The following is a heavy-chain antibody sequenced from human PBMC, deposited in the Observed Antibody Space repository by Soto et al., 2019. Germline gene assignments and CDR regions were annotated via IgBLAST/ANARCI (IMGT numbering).Heavy chain of an antibody. CDR3: ARDYDSSGDY. J-gene: IGHJ4*02. D-gene: IGHD3-22*01. Sequence: SETLSLTCTVSGGYISTSSYYWGWIRQPPGKGLEWIGSIYYSGSTYYNPSLKSRVTISVDTSKNQFSLKLSSVTAADTAVYYCARDYDSSGDYWGQGTLVTVSS. CDR2: IYYSGST. CDR1: GGYISTSSYY. V-gene: IGHV4-39*01.